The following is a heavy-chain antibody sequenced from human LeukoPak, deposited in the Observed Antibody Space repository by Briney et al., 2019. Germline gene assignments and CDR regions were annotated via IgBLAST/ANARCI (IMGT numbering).Heavy chain of an antibody. V-gene: IGHV4-59*01. CDR2: IYYSGST. CDR1: GGSISSYY. D-gene: IGHD6-6*01. CDR3: ARGVAARYFDY. J-gene: IGHJ4*02. Sequence: SETLSHTCTVSGGSISSYYWSWIRQPPGKGLEWIGYIYYSGSTNYNPSLKSRVTISVDTSKNQFSLKLSSVTAADTAVYYCARGVAARYFDYWGQGTLVTVSS.